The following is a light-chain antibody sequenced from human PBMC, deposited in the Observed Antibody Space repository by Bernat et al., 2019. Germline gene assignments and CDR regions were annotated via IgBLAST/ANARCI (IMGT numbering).Light chain of an antibody. Sequence: QSVLTQPPSASETPGQRVTISCSGGSSNIGSNFVYWYQQIPGTAPKLLIYSNNQRPSGVPDRFSGSKSGTSASLGISGLRSEDEADYYCASWDDSVSGPVFGGGTKLTVL. V-gene: IGLV1-47*02. CDR1: SSNIGSNF. J-gene: IGLJ3*02. CDR3: ASWDDSVSGPV. CDR2: SNN.